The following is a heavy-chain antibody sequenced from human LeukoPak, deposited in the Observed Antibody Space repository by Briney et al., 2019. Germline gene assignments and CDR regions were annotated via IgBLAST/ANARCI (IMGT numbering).Heavy chain of an antibody. Sequence: NHSGTLSLTCAVFGGSISSDNWWSWVRQPPGKGLEWIGEIYHSGSTNYNPSLKSRVTISVDKSKNQFSLEVSSVTAADTAMNYCTRNGYFSHDYWGQGTLVTVSS. CDR2: IYHSGST. D-gene: IGHD3-22*01. J-gene: IGHJ4*02. CDR3: TRNGYFSHDY. V-gene: IGHV4-4*02. CDR1: GGSISSDNW.